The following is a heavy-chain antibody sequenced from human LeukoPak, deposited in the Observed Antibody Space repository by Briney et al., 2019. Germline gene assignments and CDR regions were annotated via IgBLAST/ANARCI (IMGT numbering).Heavy chain of an antibody. V-gene: IGHV4-59*08. CDR2: VFYSGGT. Sequence: SETLSLTCTVSGGSISGFHWSWIRQPPGKGLEYIGDVFYSGGTNYNSSLKSRLTISVDTSRNQFSLKLSSVTAADTAVYYCARSQVGEAYYDFWSGPADNYYFDYWGQGTLVTVSS. CDR1: GGSISGFH. CDR3: ARSQVGEAYYDFWSGPADNYYFDY. J-gene: IGHJ4*02. D-gene: IGHD3-3*01.